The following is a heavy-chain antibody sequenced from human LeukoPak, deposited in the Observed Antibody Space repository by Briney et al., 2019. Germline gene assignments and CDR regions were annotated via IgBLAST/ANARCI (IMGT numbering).Heavy chain of an antibody. CDR1: GVSISSYY. CDR2: IYYSENT. Sequence: PSETLSLTCTVSGVSISSYYWSWIRQPPGKGLEWIGYIYYSENTNYNSSLKSRVTISEDTSKNQFSLNLTSVTAADTAVCYCAGGNFYDSSGHPYHFHYWGQGTLVTVPS. V-gene: IGHV4-59*01. D-gene: IGHD3-22*01. J-gene: IGHJ4*02. CDR3: AGGNFYDSSGHPYHFHY.